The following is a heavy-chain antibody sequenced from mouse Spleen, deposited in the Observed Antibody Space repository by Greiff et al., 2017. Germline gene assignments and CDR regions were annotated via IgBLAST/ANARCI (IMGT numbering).Heavy chain of an antibody. CDR2: IDPENGDT. J-gene: IGHJ2*01. D-gene: IGHD2-12*01. Sequence: EVQLQQSGAELVRSGASVKLSCTASGFNIKDYYMHWVKQRPEQGLEWIGWIDPENGDTEYAPKFQGKATMTADTSSNTAYLQSSSLTSEDTAVYYCKGGRQVYWGQGTTLTVSS. CDR3: KGGRQVY. CDR1: GFNIKDYY. V-gene: IGHV14-4*02.